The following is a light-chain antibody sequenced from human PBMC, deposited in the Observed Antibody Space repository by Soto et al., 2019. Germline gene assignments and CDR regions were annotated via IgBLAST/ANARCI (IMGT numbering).Light chain of an antibody. CDR1: QEIKNY. J-gene: IGKJ4*01. CDR3: QNCDAFIT. V-gene: IGKV1-33*01. CDR2: EAS. Sequence: DIPMTQSPSSLSASVGDRVTITCQASQEIKNYLNWYQQKPGKAPKHLLYEASNLETGVPSRFSGSGSGRSFMLTISSLQPEDIATYFCQNCDAFITFGGGTRIEIK.